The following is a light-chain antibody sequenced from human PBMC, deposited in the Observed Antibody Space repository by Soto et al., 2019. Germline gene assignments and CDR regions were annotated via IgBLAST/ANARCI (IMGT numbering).Light chain of an antibody. CDR2: AAS. CDR1: QAISSY. Sequence: DIQLTQSPSFLSASVGDRVTITCRASQAISSYLAWYQQEPGKAPKLLIYAASTLQSGVPSRFSGSGSGTEFTLTLSSLQPEDFATYYCQQVNSHPRTFGGGTKVEIK. V-gene: IGKV1-9*01. CDR3: QQVNSHPRT. J-gene: IGKJ4*01.